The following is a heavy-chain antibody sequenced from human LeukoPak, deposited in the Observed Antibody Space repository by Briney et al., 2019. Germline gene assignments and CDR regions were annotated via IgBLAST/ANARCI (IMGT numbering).Heavy chain of an antibody. CDR3: ARAGIAVAGLFWFDP. D-gene: IGHD6-19*01. CDR1: GSTFSSYG. J-gene: IGHJ5*02. V-gene: IGHV3-33*01. Sequence: TGGSLRLSCAASGSTFSSYGMHWVRQAPGKGLEWVAVIWYDGSNKYYADSVKGRFTISRDNSKNTLYLQMNSLRAEDTAVYYCARAGIAVAGLFWFDPWGQGTLVTVSS. CDR2: IWYDGSNK.